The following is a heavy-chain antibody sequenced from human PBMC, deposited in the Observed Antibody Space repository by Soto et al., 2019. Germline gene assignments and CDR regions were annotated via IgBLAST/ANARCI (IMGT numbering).Heavy chain of an antibody. D-gene: IGHD6-13*01. V-gene: IGHV3-48*01. J-gene: IGHJ4*02. CDR2: ISSSSSTI. CDR3: ARAPIAAAGY. CDR1: GFTFSSYS. Sequence: EVQLVESGGGLVQPGGSLRLSCAASGFTFSSYSMNWVRQAPGKGVEWVSYISSSSSTIYYADSVKGRFTISRDNAKNSLYLQMNSLRAEDTAVYYCARAPIAAAGYWGQGTLVTVSS.